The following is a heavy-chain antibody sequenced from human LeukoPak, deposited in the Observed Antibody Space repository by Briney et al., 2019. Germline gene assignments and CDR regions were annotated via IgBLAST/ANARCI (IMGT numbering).Heavy chain of an antibody. J-gene: IGHJ4*02. CDR1: GGSIRSGGYY. Sequence: PSETLSLTCTVSGGSIRSGGYYWSWIRQHPGKGLEWIGYIYYSGNTYYNPSLKSRVTISIDMSKNHLSLKLSSVTAADTAVYFCARSGETTIAYLDWGQGTLVTVSS. D-gene: IGHD1/OR15-1a*01. V-gene: IGHV4-31*03. CDR2: IYYSGNT. CDR3: ARSGETTIAYLD.